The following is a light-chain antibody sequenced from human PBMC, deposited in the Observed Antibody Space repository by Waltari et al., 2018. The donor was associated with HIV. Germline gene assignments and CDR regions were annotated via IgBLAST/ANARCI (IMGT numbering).Light chain of an antibody. CDR3: HQSKSLPGT. V-gene: IGKV6-21*01. CDR2: YAS. CDR1: QSIGDN. Sequence: EIVLTQSPDFQSVTPKESVTITCRTSQSIGDNLHWSQQKPGQSPQLLIKYASQSFSGVHSRFSGSGSGTVFTLTINGLEAEDAATYYCHQSKSLPGTFGQGTKVEIK. J-gene: IGKJ1*01.